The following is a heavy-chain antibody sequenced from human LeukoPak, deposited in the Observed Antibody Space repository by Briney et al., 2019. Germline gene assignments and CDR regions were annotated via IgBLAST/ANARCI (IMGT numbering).Heavy chain of an antibody. J-gene: IGHJ4*02. CDR2: IYTTGTT. CDR3: AXQGYTAXYYFLXX. Sequence: SETLSLTCTVSGGSIRSYYWGWVRQPAGKGLEWIGRIYTTGTTNYNPSLKSRLTMSVDTSKNQFSLNLRSVIAADTAVYYCAXQGYTAXYYFLXXXSQGTLVTXSS. CDR1: GGSIRSYY. D-gene: IGHD3-10*01. V-gene: IGHV4-4*07.